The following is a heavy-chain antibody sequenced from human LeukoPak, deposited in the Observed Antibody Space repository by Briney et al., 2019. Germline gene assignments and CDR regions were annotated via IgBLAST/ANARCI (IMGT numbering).Heavy chain of an antibody. J-gene: IGHJ4*02. D-gene: IGHD2-21*01. CDR2: IYYSGST. V-gene: IGHV4-59*11. CDR3: ARDCDSLPHPYCFDY. CDR1: GGSISSHY. Sequence: SETLSLTCTVSGGSISSHYWSWIRQPPGKGLEWNGYIYYSGSTNYNPSLKSRVTISVDTSKNQFSLKLSSVTAADTAVYYCARDCDSLPHPYCFDYWGQGTLVTVSS.